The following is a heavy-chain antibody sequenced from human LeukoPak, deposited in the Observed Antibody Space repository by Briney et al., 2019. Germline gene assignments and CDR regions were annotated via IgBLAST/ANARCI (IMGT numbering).Heavy chain of an antibody. V-gene: IGHV3-53*01. J-gene: IGHJ4*02. CDR3: ARDGRVILYYFDY. D-gene: IGHD1-1*01. Sequence: PGGSLRLSCAASGFTVSSNYMSWVRQAPGKGLEWVSVIYRSDVSTYYADSVKGRFTISRDNSKNTLYLQMNSLRAEDTAVYYCARDGRVILYYFDYWGQGTLVTVSS. CDR2: IYRSDVST. CDR1: GFTVSSNY.